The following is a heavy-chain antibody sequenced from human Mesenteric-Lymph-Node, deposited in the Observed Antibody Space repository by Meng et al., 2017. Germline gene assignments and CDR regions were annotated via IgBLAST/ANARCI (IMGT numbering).Heavy chain of an antibody. J-gene: IGHJ4*02. CDR1: GFRFSTYV. CDR2: ISPRATDI. Sequence: GGSLRLSCAASGFRFSTYVMTWVRQAPGKGLEWVSDISPRATDIFYADSVRGRFTVSRDNGKNEVYLQMDSLSAGDTATYYCARDRGAAGIDSWGPGVRVTVSS. V-gene: IGHV3-21*05. CDR3: ARDRGAAGIDS. D-gene: IGHD6-19*01.